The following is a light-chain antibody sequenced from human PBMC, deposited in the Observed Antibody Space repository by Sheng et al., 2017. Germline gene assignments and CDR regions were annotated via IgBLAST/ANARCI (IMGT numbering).Light chain of an antibody. CDR2: GNS. Sequence: QSVLTQPPSVSGAPGQRVTISCTGSSSNIGARYDVHWYQQLPGTAPKVLIYGNSNRPSGVPDRFSGSKSGTSASLAITGLQAEDEADYYCQSYDSSLSGYYVFGTGTKV. J-gene: IGLJ1*01. V-gene: IGLV1-40*01. CDR1: SSNIGARYD. CDR3: QSYDSSLSGYYV.